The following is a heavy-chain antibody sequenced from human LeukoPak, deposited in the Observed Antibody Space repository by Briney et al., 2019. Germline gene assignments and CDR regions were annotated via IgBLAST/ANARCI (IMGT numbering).Heavy chain of an antibody. CDR2: IIPIFGTA. Sequence: ASVKVSCKASGGTFSSYAISWVRQAPGQGLEWMGGIIPIFGTANYAQKFQGRVTITADESTSTAYMELSSLRSDDTAVYYCARRFGELSPIDYWGQGTLVTVSS. CDR1: GGTFSSYA. CDR3: ARRFGELSPIDY. V-gene: IGHV1-69*13. D-gene: IGHD3-10*01. J-gene: IGHJ4*02.